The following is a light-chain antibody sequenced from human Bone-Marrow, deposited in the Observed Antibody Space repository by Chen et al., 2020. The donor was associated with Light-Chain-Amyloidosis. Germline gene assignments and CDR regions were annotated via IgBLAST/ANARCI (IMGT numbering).Light chain of an antibody. V-gene: IGKV1-12*01. CDR1: QSINNY. Sequence: DVQMTQSPSSVSAFVGDRVTITCRSSQSINNYLVWYQQRPGNVPKLLIYTASTLQSGVPSRFSGSGSGPDFTLTISSLQPEDVATYYCQEANNCPLTFGGGTKVEIK. CDR3: QEANNCPLT. J-gene: IGKJ4*01. CDR2: TAS.